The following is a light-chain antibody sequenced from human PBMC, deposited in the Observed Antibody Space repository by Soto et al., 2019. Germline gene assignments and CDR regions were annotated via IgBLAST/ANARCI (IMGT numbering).Light chain of an antibody. CDR3: SSYAGSNNFEWV. J-gene: IGLJ2*01. Sequence: QSALTQPPSASGSPGQSVTISCTGTSSDVGGYNYVSWYQQHPGKAPKLMIYEVSKRPSGVPDRFSGSKSGNTASLTVSGLQAEDEADYYCSSYAGSNNFEWVFGGGTQLTVL. CDR1: SSDVGGYNY. V-gene: IGLV2-8*01. CDR2: EVS.